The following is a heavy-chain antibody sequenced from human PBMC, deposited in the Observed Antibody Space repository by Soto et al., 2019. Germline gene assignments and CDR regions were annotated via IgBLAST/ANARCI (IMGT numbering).Heavy chain of an antibody. D-gene: IGHD6-13*01. CDR2: TNPNSGGT. J-gene: IGHJ3*02. CDR1: GYTFSAYY. V-gene: IGHV1-2*02. CDR3: ARGAGAAGTPGTVRFAFDI. Sequence: QVQLEQSGPEVKKNGASVKVSCKASGYTFSAYYMHWVRQAPGQGLEWMGWTNPNSGGTNYAQKFQGRVTRTRDTSISTGYMELNGLRPDDTAVYYCARGAGAAGTPGTVRFAFDIWGQGTIVTVSS.